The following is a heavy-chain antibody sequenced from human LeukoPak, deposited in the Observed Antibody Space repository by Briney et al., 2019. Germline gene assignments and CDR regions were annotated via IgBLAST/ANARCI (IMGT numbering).Heavy chain of an antibody. CDR2: IKQDGSQK. Sequence: PGGSLTLSCAASGFTFSSYWMTWVRQAPGKGLEWVANIKQDGSQKNYVDSVKGRFTISRDNAKNSLYLQMNSLRAEDTAVYYCARGPSTTVTTVWGQGILVTVSS. J-gene: IGHJ4*02. D-gene: IGHD4-17*01. V-gene: IGHV3-7*01. CDR3: ARGPSTTVTTV. CDR1: GFTFSSYW.